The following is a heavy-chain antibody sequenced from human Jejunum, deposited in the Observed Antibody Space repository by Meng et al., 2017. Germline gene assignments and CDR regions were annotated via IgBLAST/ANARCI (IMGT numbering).Heavy chain of an antibody. J-gene: IGHJ5*01. Sequence: EVELGECGGGLVQPGGSLRLSCAASGFTFSNQSMSWVRQAPGKGLEWVSVILDRDGITSYADSVKGRFTISRDNSKNTLYLQMSSLRVDDTAVYHCANRAWLESWGQGTLVTVSS. CDR2: ILDRDGIT. CDR1: GFTFSNQS. CDR3: ANRAWLES. V-gene: IGHV3-23*04. D-gene: IGHD3-10*01.